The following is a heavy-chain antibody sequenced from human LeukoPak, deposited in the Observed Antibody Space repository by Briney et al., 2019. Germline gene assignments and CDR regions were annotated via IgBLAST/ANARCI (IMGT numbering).Heavy chain of an antibody. D-gene: IGHD6-25*01. V-gene: IGHV4-39*01. CDR1: GGSISSSSYY. CDR3: ARRPSGFYY. J-gene: IGHJ4*02. CDR2: IYYSGST. Sequence: SETLSLTFTVSGGSISSSSYYWGWIRQPPGKGLEWMGSIYYSGSTYYNPSLKSRVTISVDTSKNQFSLKLRSVTAADTAVYYCARRPSGFYYWGQGTLVTVSS.